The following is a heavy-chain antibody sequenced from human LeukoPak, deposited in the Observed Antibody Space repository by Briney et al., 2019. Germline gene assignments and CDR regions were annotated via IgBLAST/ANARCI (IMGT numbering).Heavy chain of an antibody. CDR1: GFTFTNSW. J-gene: IGHJ5*02. V-gene: IGHV3-74*01. CDR2: INRDGSSP. CDR3: ARDDRGLNWFDP. Sequence: GGSLRLSCAASGFTFTNSWMHWVRQDPGNGLVWVSRINRDGSSPTYADSVKGRFTISRDNSKNTLYLQMNSLRAEDTAVYYCARDDRGLNWFDPWGQGTLVTVSS. D-gene: IGHD3-22*01.